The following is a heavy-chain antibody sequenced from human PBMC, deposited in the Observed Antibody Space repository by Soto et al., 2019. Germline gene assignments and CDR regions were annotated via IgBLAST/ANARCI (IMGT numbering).Heavy chain of an antibody. CDR2: IWYDGGNT. CDR1: GFTFSRYA. Sequence: QVQLVESGGGVVQPGRSLRLSCAASGFTFSRYAMHWVRQAPGKGLEWVAVIWYDGGNTYYADSVKGRFTISRDNSKNTLYLQMNSLRADDTGVYYCAREAQWAFDYWGQGTLVTVSS. J-gene: IGHJ4*02. CDR3: AREAQWAFDY. D-gene: IGHD6-19*01. V-gene: IGHV3-33*01.